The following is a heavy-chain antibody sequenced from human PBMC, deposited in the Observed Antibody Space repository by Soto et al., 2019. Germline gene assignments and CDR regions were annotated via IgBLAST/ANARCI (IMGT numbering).Heavy chain of an antibody. CDR3: ARSRHGSGSYTHFYYGLDV. Sequence: QVQLVESGGGVVQPGRSLRLSCAASGFTFISYAMHWVRQAPGKGLEWVAVISFAGSTEYYADSVKGRFTISRDNSKNPVYLQMNSLRSEDTAVYYCARSRHGSGSYTHFYYGLDVWGQGTTVTVSS. J-gene: IGHJ6*02. CDR1: GFTFISYA. CDR2: ISFAGSTE. V-gene: IGHV3-30-3*01. D-gene: IGHD3-10*01.